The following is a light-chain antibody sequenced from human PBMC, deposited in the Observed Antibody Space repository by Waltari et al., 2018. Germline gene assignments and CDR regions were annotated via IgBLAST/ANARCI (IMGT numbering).Light chain of an antibody. CDR2: RDD. Sequence: SYEVTQPPSVSVSPRQRATITCSGEKLGSKYVSWYQQKSGQSPVLVIYRDDKRPSGIPERFSGSNSGNTVTLTISGTQPMDEADYYCQAWDSSAFVFGAGTKVTVL. CDR1: KLGSKY. V-gene: IGLV3-1*01. CDR3: QAWDSSAFV. J-gene: IGLJ1*01.